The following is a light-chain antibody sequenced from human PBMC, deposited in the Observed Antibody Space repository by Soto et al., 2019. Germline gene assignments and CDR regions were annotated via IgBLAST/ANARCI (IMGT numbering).Light chain of an antibody. V-gene: IGKV3-15*01. CDR2: GAS. Sequence: KVMTQSPATLSMSPGERATLSCRASQSVSSNLAWYQQKPGQAPRLLIYGASTRATGIPAGFSGSGSGTEFPLTISSLQSEDFAVYYCQQYNSWPTFGQGTRLEIK. CDR3: QQYNSWPT. CDR1: QSVSSN. J-gene: IGKJ5*01.